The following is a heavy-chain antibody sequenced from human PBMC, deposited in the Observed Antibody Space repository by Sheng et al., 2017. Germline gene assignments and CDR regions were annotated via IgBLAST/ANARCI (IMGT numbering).Heavy chain of an antibody. Sequence: QVQLVESGGGVVQPGRSLRLSCAASGFTFSSYGMHWVRQAPGKGLEWVTVISHDSSNKYYADFVKGRFTISRDNSKNTLYLQMSSLRAEDTAVYYCAKDHYHSSDYTLNYFDYWARERWSPSPQ. J-gene: IGHJ4*02. CDR3: AKDHYHSSDYTLNYFDY. D-gene: IGHD3-22*01. CDR1: GFTFSSYG. V-gene: IGHV3-30*18. CDR2: ISHDSSNK.